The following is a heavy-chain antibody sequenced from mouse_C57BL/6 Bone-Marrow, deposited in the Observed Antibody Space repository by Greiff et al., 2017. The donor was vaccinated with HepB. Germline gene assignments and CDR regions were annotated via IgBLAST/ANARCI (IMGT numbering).Heavy chain of an antibody. CDR1: GFTFSDYY. V-gene: IGHV5-12*01. CDR3: ARIVPFDY. Sequence: EVHLVESGGGLVQPGGSLKLSCAASGFTFSDYYMSWVRQTPEKRLEWVAYISNGGGSTYYPDTVKGRFTISRDNAKNTLYRQMSRLKSEDTAMYYCARIVPFDYWGQGTTLTVPS. D-gene: IGHD2-5*01. J-gene: IGHJ2*01. CDR2: ISNGGGST.